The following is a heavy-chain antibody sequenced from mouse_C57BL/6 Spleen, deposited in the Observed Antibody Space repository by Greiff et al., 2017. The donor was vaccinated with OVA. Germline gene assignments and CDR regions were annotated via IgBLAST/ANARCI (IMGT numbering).Heavy chain of an antibody. D-gene: IGHD3-2*02. J-gene: IGHJ4*01. CDR2: IDPEDGET. Sequence: EVQLQQSGAELVKPGASVKLSCTASGFNIKDYYMHWVKQRTEQGLEWIGRIDPEDGETKYAPKFQGKATITADTSSNTAYLQLSSLTSEDTAVYYCARSEGSGYGVFYYAMDYWGQGTSVTVSS. CDR1: GFNIKDYY. CDR3: ARSEGSGYGVFYYAMDY. V-gene: IGHV14-2*01.